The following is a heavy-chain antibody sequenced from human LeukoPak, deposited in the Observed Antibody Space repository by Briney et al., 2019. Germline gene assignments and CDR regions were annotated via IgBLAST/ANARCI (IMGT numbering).Heavy chain of an antibody. Sequence: GGSLRLSCAASGFTFSSYWMHWAPQAPGKGLVWVSRIHGDGSGPIYADSVKGRFTISRDNAKNTLYLQMNSLRAEDTAVYYCARDGSLPDYWGQGTLVTVSS. CDR3: ARDGSLPDY. V-gene: IGHV3-74*01. CDR2: IHGDGSGP. J-gene: IGHJ4*02. D-gene: IGHD2-15*01. CDR1: GFTFSSYW.